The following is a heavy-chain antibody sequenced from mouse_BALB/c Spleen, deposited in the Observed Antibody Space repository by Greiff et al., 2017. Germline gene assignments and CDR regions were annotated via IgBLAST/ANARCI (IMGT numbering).Heavy chain of an antibody. CDR3: ARSEGYSYYFDY. J-gene: IGHJ2*01. CDR1: GYTFTSYW. D-gene: IGHD2-3*01. V-gene: IGHV1-7*01. Sequence: VQLQESGAELAKPGASVKMSCKASGYTFTSYWMHWVKQRPGQGLEWIGYINPSTGYTEYNQKFKDKATLTADKSSSTAYMQLSSLTSEDSAVYYCARSEGYSYYFDYWGQGTTLTVSS. CDR2: INPSTGYT.